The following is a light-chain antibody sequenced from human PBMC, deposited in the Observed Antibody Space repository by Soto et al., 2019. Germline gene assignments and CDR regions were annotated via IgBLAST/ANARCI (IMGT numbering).Light chain of an antibody. CDR2: GTS. V-gene: IGKV3-20*01. Sequence: EIVMTQSPATLSVSPGERATLSCRASQSLSTNLAWYQQKPGQAPRLLIYGTSIRATGIPDRFSGSGSGTDFTLTITRLEPEDFAVYYCQRFGTSPPWTFGQGTKVDIK. J-gene: IGKJ1*01. CDR3: QRFGTSPPWT. CDR1: QSLSTN.